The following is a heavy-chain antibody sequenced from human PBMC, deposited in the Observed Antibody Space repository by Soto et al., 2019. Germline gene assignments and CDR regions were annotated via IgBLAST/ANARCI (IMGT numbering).Heavy chain of an antibody. CDR2: INHSGST. V-gene: IGHV4-34*01. D-gene: IGHD2-15*01. CDR1: GGSFSGYY. Sequence: SETLSLTCAVYGGSFSGYYWSWIRQPPGKGLEWIGEINHSGSTNYNPSLKSRVTISVDTSKNQFSLKLSSVTAADTAVYYCAFLVVVAATERRTWFAPWGRGPLVTSPQ. CDR3: AFLVVVAATERRTWFAP. J-gene: IGHJ5*02.